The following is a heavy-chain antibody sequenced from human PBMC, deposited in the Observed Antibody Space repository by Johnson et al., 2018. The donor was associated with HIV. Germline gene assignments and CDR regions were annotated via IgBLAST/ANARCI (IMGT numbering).Heavy chain of an antibody. CDR2: IYSGDST. Sequence: VQVVESGGGLVQPGGSLRLSCAASGFTVINTYMSWVRQPPGKGLEWVSVIYSGDSTFYAHSVKGRFTISRDNSKNTLYLQMNGLRVEDTAVYYCAREQAIAAAGNDAFDSWGQGTMVTVAA. J-gene: IGHJ3*02. D-gene: IGHD6-13*01. CDR1: GFTVINTY. CDR3: AREQAIAAAGNDAFDS. V-gene: IGHV3-53*01.